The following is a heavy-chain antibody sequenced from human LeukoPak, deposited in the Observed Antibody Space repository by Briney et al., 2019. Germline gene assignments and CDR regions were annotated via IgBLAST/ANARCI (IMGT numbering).Heavy chain of an antibody. CDR2: IYSGGST. CDR1: GFTVSSNY. D-gene: IGHD6-19*01. CDR3: ATAAVVGTVDY. V-gene: IGHV3-66*01. J-gene: IGHJ4*02. Sequence: GGSLRLSCAASGFTVSSNYMTWVRQAPGKGLEWVSVIYSGGSTYYADSVKGRFTLSRDNSKNTLYLQMNSLRAEDTAVYFCATAAVVGTVDYRGQGTLVTVSS.